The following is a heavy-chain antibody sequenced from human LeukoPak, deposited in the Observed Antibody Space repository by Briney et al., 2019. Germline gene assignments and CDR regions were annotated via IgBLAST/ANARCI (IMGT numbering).Heavy chain of an antibody. J-gene: IGHJ6*02. CDR1: GGSISSGGYY. CDR2: IYYSGST. CDR3: ARAHSIASYYYGVDV. Sequence: SETLSLTCTVSGGSISSGGYYWSWIRQHPGKGLEWIGYIYYSGSTYYNPSLKSRVTISVDTSKNQFSLKLSSVTAADTAVYYCARAHSIASYYYGVDVWGQGTTVTVSS. V-gene: IGHV4-31*03. D-gene: IGHD2/OR15-2a*01.